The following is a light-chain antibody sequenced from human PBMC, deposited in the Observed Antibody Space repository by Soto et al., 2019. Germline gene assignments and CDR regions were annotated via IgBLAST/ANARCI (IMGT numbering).Light chain of an antibody. CDR3: GTWDTSLFVWM. V-gene: IGLV1-51*01. J-gene: IGLJ3*02. CDR2: DND. CDR1: SSNIGKNF. Sequence: QSGLTQPPSVSAAPGQKVIISCSGTSSNIGKNFVSWYQHFPGTAPKLLIYDNDKRPAGIPDRFSGSRSGTSATLGITGLQTGDEADYYCGTWDTSLFVWMFGGGTKLTVL.